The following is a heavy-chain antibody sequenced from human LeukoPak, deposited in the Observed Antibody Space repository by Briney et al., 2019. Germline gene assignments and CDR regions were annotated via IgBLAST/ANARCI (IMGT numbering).Heavy chain of an antibody. CDR1: GFTFNSYA. Sequence: GGSLRLSCAASGFTFNSYAMNWVRQAPGEGLEWVAVISYDGSNTYYADSVKGRFTISRDSSKNTLYLQMNSLRTEDTALYYCARLGGSSNWYWSDYWGQGTLVTVSS. V-gene: IGHV3-30*01. D-gene: IGHD6-13*01. CDR2: ISYDGSNT. J-gene: IGHJ4*02. CDR3: ARLGGSSNWYWSDY.